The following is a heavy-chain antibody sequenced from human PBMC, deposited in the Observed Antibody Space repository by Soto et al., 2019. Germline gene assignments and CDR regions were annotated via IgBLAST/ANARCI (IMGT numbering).Heavy chain of an antibody. D-gene: IGHD3-22*01. CDR3: ASHVGLDYYDSSGYPNWFDP. CDR2: IYYRGST. V-gene: IGHV4-39*01. J-gene: IGHJ5*02. Sequence: QLQLQESGPGLVKPSETLSLTCTVSGGSISSSSYYWGWIRQPPGKGLEWIGSIYYRGSTYYNPSLKSRFTISVDTSKNQFSLKLSSVTAAEAAVYYCASHVGLDYYDSSGYPNWFDPWGQGTLVTVSS. CDR1: GGSISSSSYY.